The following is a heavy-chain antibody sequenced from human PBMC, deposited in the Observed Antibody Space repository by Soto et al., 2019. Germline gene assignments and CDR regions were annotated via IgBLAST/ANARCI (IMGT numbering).Heavy chain of an antibody. CDR1: GFTFSSYG. CDR2: ISYDGSNK. CDR3: AKGIGSSSWSYFDY. J-gene: IGHJ4*02. D-gene: IGHD6-13*01. Sequence: QVQLVESGGGVVQPGRSLRLSCAASGFTFSSYGMTWVRQAPGKGLEWVAVISYDGSNKYYADSVKGRFTISRDNSKNTLYVQMNSLRAEDTDGYYFAKGIGSSSWSYFDYWGQGNLVTGSS. V-gene: IGHV3-30*18.